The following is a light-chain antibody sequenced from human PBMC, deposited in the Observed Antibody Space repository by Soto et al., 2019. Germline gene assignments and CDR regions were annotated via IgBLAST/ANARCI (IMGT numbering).Light chain of an antibody. CDR3: QQYGSSPVT. J-gene: IGKJ1*01. CDR2: GAS. V-gene: IGKV3-20*01. Sequence: EIVLTQSPGTLSFSPGERATLSCRASQTVSTNYLAWYQQKPGQAPSLLIYGASSRATGIPDRFSGSGSGTDFTLTISRLEPEDFAVYYCQQYGSSPVTFGQGTKVEIK. CDR1: QTVSTNY.